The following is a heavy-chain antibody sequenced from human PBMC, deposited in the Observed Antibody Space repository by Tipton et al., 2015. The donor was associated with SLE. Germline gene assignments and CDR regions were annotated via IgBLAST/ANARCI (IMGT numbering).Heavy chain of an antibody. CDR1: GYTLSRYA. D-gene: IGHD1-26*01. V-gene: IGHV7-4-1*02. Sequence: QSGAEVKEPGASVTVSCKASGYTLSRYAMNWVRQAPGQGLEWMGWINTSTGKATYAQGFSGRFVFSLDTPANTAYLQISSLEADDSAIYYCATVGDTGLQRSDSWGQGTLVTVSS. J-gene: IGHJ4*02. CDR2: INTSTGKA. CDR3: ATVGDTGLQRSDS.